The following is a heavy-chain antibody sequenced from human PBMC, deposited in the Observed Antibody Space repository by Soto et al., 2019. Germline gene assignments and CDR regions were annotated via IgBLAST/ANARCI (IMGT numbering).Heavy chain of an antibody. CDR1: GFSLSNARMG. D-gene: IGHD3-3*01. CDR2: IFSNDEK. CDR3: ARNWGYYDFWSGYYPRYSYYYLDV. J-gene: IGHJ6*03. V-gene: IGHV2-26*01. Sequence: ESGPTLVNPTETLTLTCTVSGFSLSNARMGVSWIRQPPGKALEWLAHIFSNDEKSYSTSLKSRLTISKDTSKSQVVLTMTNMDPVDTATYYCARNWGYYDFWSGYYPRYSYYYLDVWGKGTTVTGSS.